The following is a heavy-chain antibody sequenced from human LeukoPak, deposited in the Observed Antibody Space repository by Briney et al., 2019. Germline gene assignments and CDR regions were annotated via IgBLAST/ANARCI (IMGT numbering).Heavy chain of an antibody. Sequence: ASVKVSCTASGYTFTSYGISWVRQAPGQGLEWMGWISAYNGNTNYAQKLQGRVTMTTDTSTSTAYMELRSLRSDDTAVYYCASGSYYDYYYYGMAVWGQGTTVTVSS. J-gene: IGHJ6*02. V-gene: IGHV1-18*01. CDR2: ISAYNGNT. CDR3: ASGSYYDYYYYGMAV. D-gene: IGHD3-10*01. CDR1: GYTFTSYG.